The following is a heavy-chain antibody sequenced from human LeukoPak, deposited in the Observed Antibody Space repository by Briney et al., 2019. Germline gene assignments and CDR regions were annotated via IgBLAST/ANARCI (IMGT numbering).Heavy chain of an antibody. CDR2: INPDGTTT. J-gene: IGHJ4*02. Sequence: QAGGSLRLSCAASGFTFSTYRMHWVRQAPGKGLVWVSRINPDGTTTSYADSVKGRFTISRDNAKNSLYLQMNSLRAEDTAVYYCAKEGEYSSSLQDGDYWGQGTLVTVSS. CDR3: AKEGEYSSSLQDGDY. V-gene: IGHV3-74*01. D-gene: IGHD6-13*01. CDR1: GFTFSTYR.